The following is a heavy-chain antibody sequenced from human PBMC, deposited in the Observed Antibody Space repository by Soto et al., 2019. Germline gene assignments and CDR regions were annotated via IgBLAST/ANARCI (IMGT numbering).Heavy chain of an antibody. CDR1: GFSLTSTGVG. V-gene: IGHV2-5*01. CDR3: EHRPGGSGWRYYFDS. Sequence: VSGPTLVNPTQPLTLTCSFSGFSLTSTGVGVGWFRQPPGEALEWLGLTYWNDDDRYRSSLRSRLTITKDTSKNQVALTMTNMDPEYTATYYCEHRPGGSGWRYYFDSWGQGTLVTVSS. CDR2: TYWNDDD. J-gene: IGHJ4*02. D-gene: IGHD6-19*01.